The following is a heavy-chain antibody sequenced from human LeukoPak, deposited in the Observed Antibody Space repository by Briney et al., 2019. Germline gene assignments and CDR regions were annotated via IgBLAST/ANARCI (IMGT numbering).Heavy chain of an antibody. D-gene: IGHD1-1*01. CDR1: GGSITTYY. Sequence: SETLSLTGTVSGGSITTYYWTWIRQPPGKGLEWMMYINYSGSTNYNPSLKSRVTISVDTSNNQFSLKLSSVTAADTAVYYCARAQLNLLVDFGMDVWGQGTTVTVSS. CDR2: INYSGST. V-gene: IGHV4-59*01. CDR3: ARAQLNLLVDFGMDV. J-gene: IGHJ6*02.